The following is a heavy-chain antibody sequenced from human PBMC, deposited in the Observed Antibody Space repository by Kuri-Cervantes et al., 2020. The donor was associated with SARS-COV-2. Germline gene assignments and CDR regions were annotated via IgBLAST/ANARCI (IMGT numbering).Heavy chain of an antibody. D-gene: IGHD3-9*01. V-gene: IGHV5-10-1*01. J-gene: IGHJ5*02. CDR2: IDPSDSYT. Sequence: GGSLRLSCKGSGYSFTSYWISWVRQMPGKGLEWMGRIDPSDSYTNYSPSFQGHVTISADKSISTAYLQWSSLKASDTAMYCCARHPNYDILTGYLKRNNWFDPWGQGTLVTVSS. CDR3: ARHPNYDILTGYLKRNNWFDP. CDR1: GYSFTSYW.